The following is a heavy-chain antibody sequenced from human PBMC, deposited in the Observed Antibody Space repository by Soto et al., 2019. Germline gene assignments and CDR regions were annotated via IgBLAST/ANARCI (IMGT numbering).Heavy chain of an antibody. D-gene: IGHD5-12*01. CDR2: IYYSGST. CDR3: AREVDGYNSVDY. V-gene: IGHV4-31*03. Sequence: SETLSLTCTVSGGSISSGGYYWSWIRQHPGKGLEWIGYIYYSGSTYYNPSLKSRVTISVDTSKNQFSLKLSSVTAADTAVYYCAREVDGYNSVDYWGQGTLVTVSS. J-gene: IGHJ4*02. CDR1: GGSISSGGYY.